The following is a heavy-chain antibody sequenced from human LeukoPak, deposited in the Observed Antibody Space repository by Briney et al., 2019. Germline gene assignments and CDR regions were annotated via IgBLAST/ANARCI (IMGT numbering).Heavy chain of an antibody. Sequence: GASVKVSCKASGYTFTSYGISWVRQAPGQGLEWMGWISAYNGNTNYAQKLQGRVTMTTDTSTSTACMELRSLRSDDTAVYYCARASGSYPNPVDYWGQGTLVTVSS. CDR3: ARASGSYPNPVDY. D-gene: IGHD1-26*01. CDR2: ISAYNGNT. V-gene: IGHV1-18*01. CDR1: GYTFTSYG. J-gene: IGHJ4*02.